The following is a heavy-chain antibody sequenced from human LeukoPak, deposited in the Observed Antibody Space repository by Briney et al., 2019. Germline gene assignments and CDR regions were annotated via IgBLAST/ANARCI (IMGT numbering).Heavy chain of an antibody. V-gene: IGHV3-23*01. CDR2: LSRGGGST. CDR1: GFSVGTKY. J-gene: IGHJ4*02. Sequence: AGGSLRLSCAASGFSVGTKYMNWVRQAPGQGLEWVSGLSRGGGSTNYADSVKGRFTISRDTSKSMVFLQMNDLRPEDTAVYYCAKEQRIRHCSEGVCMEGYYFDYWGQGSLVTVSS. D-gene: IGHD2-8*01. CDR3: AKEQRIRHCSEGVCMEGYYFDY.